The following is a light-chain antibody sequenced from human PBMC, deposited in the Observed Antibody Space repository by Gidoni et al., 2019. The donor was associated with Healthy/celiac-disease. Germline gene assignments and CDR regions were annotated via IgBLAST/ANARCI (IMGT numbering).Light chain of an antibody. J-gene: IGKJ3*01. CDR1: QDSSNY. CDR2: DAS. V-gene: IGKV1-33*01. Sequence: DIQMTQSPSSLSASVGDRVTITCQARQDSSNYLNWYQQKPGKAPKLMIYDASNLETGVPSRLGGGGGGADSSSTISRLPPENIATYYCQQYDHSFTFGPGTKVDIK. CDR3: QQYDHSFT.